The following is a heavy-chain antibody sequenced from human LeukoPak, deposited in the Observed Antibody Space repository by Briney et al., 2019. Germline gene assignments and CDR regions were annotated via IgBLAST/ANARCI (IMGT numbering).Heavy chain of an antibody. Sequence: PGGSLRLSCAAPGFILKLYAMSWVRQAPGRGLEWVSVISGSGDRTYYTKSVKGRFTISRDNSKNTLYLQMNSLRAEDTALYYCSAGGLGMRDWFDPWGQGTLVTVSS. V-gene: IGHV3-23*01. J-gene: IGHJ5*02. D-gene: IGHD3-16*01. CDR1: GFILKLYA. CDR3: SAGGLGMRDWFDP. CDR2: ISGSGDRT.